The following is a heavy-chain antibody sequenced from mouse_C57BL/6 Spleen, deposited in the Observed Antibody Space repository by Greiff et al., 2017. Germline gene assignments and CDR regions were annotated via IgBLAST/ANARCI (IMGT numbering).Heavy chain of an antibody. J-gene: IGHJ1*03. D-gene: IGHD2-4*01. CDR1: GYTFTSYW. Sequence: QVQLQQPGAELVKPGASVKMSCKASGYTFTSYWITWVKQRPGQGLEWIGDIYPGSGSTNYNEKFKSKATLTVDTSSSTAYMQLSSLTSEDSAVYYWARNDYDKGYWYFDVWGTGTTVTVSS. CDR3: ARNDYDKGYWYFDV. V-gene: IGHV1-55*01. CDR2: IYPGSGST.